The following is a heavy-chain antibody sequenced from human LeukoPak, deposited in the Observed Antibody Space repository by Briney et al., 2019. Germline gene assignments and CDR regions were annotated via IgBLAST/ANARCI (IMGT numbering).Heavy chain of an antibody. V-gene: IGHV3-21*01. CDR3: ASGIAVAGDY. J-gene: IGHJ4*02. Sequence: GGSLRLSCAASGFTFSSYSMNWVRQAPGKGLEWVSSISSSSSYIYYADSVKGRFTISRDNAKNSLYLQTNSLRAEDTAVYYCASGIAVAGDYWGQGTLVTVSS. CDR2: ISSSSSYI. D-gene: IGHD6-19*01. CDR1: GFTFSSYS.